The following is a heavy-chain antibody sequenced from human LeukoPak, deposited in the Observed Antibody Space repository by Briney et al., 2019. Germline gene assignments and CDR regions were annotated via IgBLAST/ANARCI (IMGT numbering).Heavy chain of an antibody. V-gene: IGHV3-30*18. CDR1: GFTFSSYG. D-gene: IGHD2-2*01. CDR3: AKSVIPAARIHY. CDR2: ISYDGSNK. J-gene: IGHJ4*02. Sequence: PGGSLRLSCAASGFTFSSYGMHWVRQAPGKGLEWVAVISYDGSNKYYADSVKGRFTISRDNSKNTLYLQMNSLRAEDTAIYYCAKSVIPAARIHYWGQGTLVTVPS.